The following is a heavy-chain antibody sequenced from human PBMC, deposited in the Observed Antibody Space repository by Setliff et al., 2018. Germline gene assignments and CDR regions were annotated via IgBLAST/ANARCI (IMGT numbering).Heavy chain of an antibody. CDR2: IYYSGST. CDR1: GGYY. CDR3: ARGRAGHSGH. V-gene: IGHV4-31*03. Sequence: SETLSLTCTVSGGYYWSWIRQHPGKGLEWIGYIYYSGSTSYYNPSLKSRVTISVDTSKNQFSLKLSSVTAADTAVYYCARGRAGHSGHWGQGTLVTVS. D-gene: IGHD6-19*01. J-gene: IGHJ4*02.